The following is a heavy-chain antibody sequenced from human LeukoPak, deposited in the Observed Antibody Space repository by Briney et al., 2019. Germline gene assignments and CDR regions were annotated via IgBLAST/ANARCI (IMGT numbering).Heavy chain of an antibody. Sequence: NPGGSLRLSCVASGFTITGYGMNWVRQAPGKGLEWVSSISSSGSYIFYADSVKGRFTTSRDNAKNSVYLQMNSLRAEDTALYYCARAGGTYDGIDVWGQGTMVTVSS. D-gene: IGHD2-15*01. V-gene: IGHV3-21*06. CDR2: ISSSGSYI. J-gene: IGHJ3*01. CDR1: GFTITGYG. CDR3: ARAGGTYDGIDV.